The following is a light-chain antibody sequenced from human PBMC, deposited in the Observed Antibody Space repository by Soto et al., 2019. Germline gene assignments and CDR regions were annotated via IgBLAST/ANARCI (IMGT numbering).Light chain of an antibody. V-gene: IGKV3-15*01. CDR1: QSVSSK. J-gene: IGKJ2*01. CDR3: QQYSNWPPYT. CDR2: GAS. Sequence: EIMMTQSPATLSVSPGERATLSCRASQSVSSKLSWYQQKPCQAPRLLIYGASTRATDIPARFSGSGSGTDFTLTISSLQSEDFAVYYCQQYSNWPPYTFGQGTKVDIK.